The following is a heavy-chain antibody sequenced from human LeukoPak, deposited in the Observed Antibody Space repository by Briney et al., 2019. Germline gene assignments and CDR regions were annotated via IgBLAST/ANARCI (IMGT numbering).Heavy chain of an antibody. Sequence: AGGSLRLSCAASGFTFSSYEMNWVRQAPGKGLEWVSYISSSGSTIYYADSVKGRFTISRDNAKNSLYLQMNSLRAEDTAVYYCARGARPGYCSSTSCPNYFDYWGQGTLVTVSS. CDR1: GFTFSSYE. V-gene: IGHV3-48*03. J-gene: IGHJ4*02. D-gene: IGHD2-2*01. CDR2: ISSSGSTI. CDR3: ARGARPGYCSSTSCPNYFDY.